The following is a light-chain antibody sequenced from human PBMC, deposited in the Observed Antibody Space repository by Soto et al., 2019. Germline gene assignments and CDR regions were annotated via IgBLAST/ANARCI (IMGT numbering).Light chain of an antibody. CDR1: QSVRNNY. CDR3: QQYGSSPRT. J-gene: IGKJ1*01. V-gene: IGKV3-20*01. Sequence: EIVLTQSPGTLSVSPGETATLSCRASQSVRNNYLAWYQQRSGQAPRLLMYGASTTARGIPDRFSGSGSGTDFTLTINRLEPEDFAVYFCQQYGSSPRTFGQGTKVDIK. CDR2: GAS.